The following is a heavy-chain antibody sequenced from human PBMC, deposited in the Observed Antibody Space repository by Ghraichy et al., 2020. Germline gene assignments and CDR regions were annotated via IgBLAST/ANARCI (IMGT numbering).Heavy chain of an antibody. Sequence: GESLNISCAASGLTFSNYAMSWVRQAPGKGLEWVSAISGSGRTTNYADSVKGRFTISRDNSKNTLYVQMNSLRAEDTAVYYCAKDKRDTVHEGDFDYWGQGTLVTVSS. CDR3: AKDKRDTVHEGDFDY. CDR2: ISGSGRTT. J-gene: IGHJ4*02. V-gene: IGHV3-23*01. CDR1: GLTFSNYA. D-gene: IGHD5-18*01.